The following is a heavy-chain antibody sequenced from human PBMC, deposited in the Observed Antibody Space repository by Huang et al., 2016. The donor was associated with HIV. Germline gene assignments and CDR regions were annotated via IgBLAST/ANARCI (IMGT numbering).Heavy chain of an antibody. CDR3: ARGEELDY. CDR2: IRTYGTTV. J-gene: IGHJ4*01. Sequence: QVQLVESGGGLVKPGGSLRLSCAASGFPFSDYYMTWIRPTPGKGMEWVSYIRTYGTTVYYADSVKGRFTISRDDAKNLLFLQMNSLRAADTAVYYCARGEELDYWGHGTLVTVSS. CDR1: GFPFSDYY. V-gene: IGHV3-11*01.